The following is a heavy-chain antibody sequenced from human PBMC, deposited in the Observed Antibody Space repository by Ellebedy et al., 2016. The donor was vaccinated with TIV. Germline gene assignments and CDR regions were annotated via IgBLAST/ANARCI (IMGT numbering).Heavy chain of an antibody. Sequence: MPSETLSLTCAVYGGSFSGYYWSWIRQPPGKGLEWIGEINRGGSTNYNPSLKSRLVISVDTSKNQFSLQLSSVTAADTAVYYCARGRRFFYYYGMDVWGQGTTVTVSS. CDR3: ARGRRFFYYYGMDV. V-gene: IGHV4-34*01. J-gene: IGHJ6*02. CDR1: GGSFSGYY. D-gene: IGHD3-3*01. CDR2: INRGGST.